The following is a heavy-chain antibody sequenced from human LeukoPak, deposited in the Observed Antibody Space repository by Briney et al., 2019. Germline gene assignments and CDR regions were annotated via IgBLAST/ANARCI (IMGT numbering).Heavy chain of an antibody. CDR2: IYHSGST. V-gene: IGHV4-4*02. CDR3: ARDRKYGDSLPNWFDP. J-gene: IGHJ5*02. D-gene: IGHD4-17*01. Sequence: PSGTLSLTCAVSGGSISSSNWWSWVRQPPGKGLEWIGEIYHSGSTNYNPSLKSRVTISVDKSKNQFSLKLSSVTAADTAVYYCARDRKYGDSLPNWFDPWGQGTLVTVSS. CDR1: GGSISSSNW.